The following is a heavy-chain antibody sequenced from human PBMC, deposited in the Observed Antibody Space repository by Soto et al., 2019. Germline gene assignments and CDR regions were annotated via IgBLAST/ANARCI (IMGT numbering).Heavy chain of an antibody. D-gene: IGHD3-9*01. J-gene: IGHJ3*02. V-gene: IGHV3-23*01. Sequence: EVQLLESGGGLVQPGGSLRLSCAASGFTFSSYAMSWVRQAPGKGLEWVSAISRSGSSTYYAASVKGRFTISRDNSKITLYLQMNSLRAEDTAVYYCAESSGPMGLYFAGDDAFDSWGQGTMVTVSS. CDR1: GFTFSSYA. CDR3: AESSGPMGLYFAGDDAFDS. CDR2: ISRSGSST.